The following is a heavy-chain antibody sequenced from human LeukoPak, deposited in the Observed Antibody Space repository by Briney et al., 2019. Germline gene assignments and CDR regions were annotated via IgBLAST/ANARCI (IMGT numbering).Heavy chain of an antibody. D-gene: IGHD3-22*01. CDR1: GFSFSNYA. CDR3: AKGSILDSVVVVDSYYYYYGMDV. Sequence: SGGSLRLSCAASGFSFSNYAMSWVRQAPGKGLEWVSGISGSGGSTYYADSVKGRFTISRDNSQDTLYLQMNSLRAEDTAVYYCAKGSILDSVVVVDSYYYYYGMDVWGQGTTVTVSS. CDR2: ISGSGGST. J-gene: IGHJ6*02. V-gene: IGHV3-23*01.